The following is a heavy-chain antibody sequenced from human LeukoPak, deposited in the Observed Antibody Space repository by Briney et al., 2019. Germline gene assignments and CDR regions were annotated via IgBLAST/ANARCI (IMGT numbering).Heavy chain of an antibody. Sequence: ASVKVSCKASGYTFTSYYMHWVRRAPGQGLEWMGIINPSGGSTSYAQKFQGRVTMTRDMSTSTVYMELSSLRSEDTAVYYCARDGHPNVLLWFGEVHYYYMDVWGKGTTVTVSS. CDR3: ARDGHPNVLLWFGEVHYYYMDV. CDR1: GYTFTSYY. V-gene: IGHV1-46*01. D-gene: IGHD3-10*01. CDR2: INPSGGST. J-gene: IGHJ6*03.